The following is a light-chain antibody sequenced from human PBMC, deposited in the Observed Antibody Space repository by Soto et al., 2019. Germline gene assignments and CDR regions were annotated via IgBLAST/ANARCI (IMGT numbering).Light chain of an antibody. V-gene: IGLV1-40*01. CDR2: GNS. J-gene: IGLJ3*02. CDR3: QSYDSSLSGWV. Sequence: QSVLTQPPSVSGAPGQRVTISCTGSSSYIGAGYDVHWYQQLPGTAPKFLIYGNSNRPSGVPDRFSGSKSGTSASLAITGLQAEDEADYYCQSYDSSLSGWVFGGGTKLTVL. CDR1: SSYIGAGYD.